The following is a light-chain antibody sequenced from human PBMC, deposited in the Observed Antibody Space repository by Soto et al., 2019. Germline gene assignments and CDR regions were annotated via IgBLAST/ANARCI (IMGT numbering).Light chain of an antibody. Sequence: QSALTQPASVSGSPGQSITISCTGTSSDIGGHNYVSWYQQHPGKAPKLVIYDVSNRPSGASNRFSGSKSGNTASLTISGLQAEDEGDYYCSSYTSHTTVVFGGGTKVTVL. J-gene: IGLJ3*02. V-gene: IGLV2-14*03. CDR2: DVS. CDR3: SSYTSHTTVV. CDR1: SSDIGGHNY.